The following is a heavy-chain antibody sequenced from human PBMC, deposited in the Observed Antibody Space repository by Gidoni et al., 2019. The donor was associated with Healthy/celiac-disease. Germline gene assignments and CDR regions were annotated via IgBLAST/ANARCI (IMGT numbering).Heavy chain of an antibody. V-gene: IGHV4-39*01. Sequence: GWIRQPPGKGREWIGSIYSSGSTYYNPSLKSRVTISVDTSKNQFSLKLSSVTAAEPAVYYCASLGRLVQTPREPTQQSRAFDYWGQGTLVTVSS. D-gene: IGHD1-1*01. CDR2: IYSSGST. J-gene: IGHJ4*02. CDR3: ASLGRLVQTPREPTQQSRAFDY.